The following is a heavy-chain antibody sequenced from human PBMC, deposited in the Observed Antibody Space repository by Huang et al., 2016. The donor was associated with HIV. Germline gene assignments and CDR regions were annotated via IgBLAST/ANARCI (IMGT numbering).Heavy chain of an antibody. CDR2: ISGRGGNT. D-gene: IGHD3-3*01. Sequence: EVQLLESGGGLVQPGGSLRLSCAASGFTFNSDAMSWVRQAPGKGLEWVSVISGRGGNTYYADSVKGRFTISRDNSKNTLFLQMSGLRAEDTAVYYCSRDDFWSGYSDYYGLDVWGQGTTVTVSS. CDR3: SRDDFWSGYSDYYGLDV. CDR1: GFTFNSDA. V-gene: IGHV3-23*01. J-gene: IGHJ6*02.